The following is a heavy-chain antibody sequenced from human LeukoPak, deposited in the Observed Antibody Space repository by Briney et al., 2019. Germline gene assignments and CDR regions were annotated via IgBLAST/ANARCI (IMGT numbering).Heavy chain of an antibody. J-gene: IGHJ4*02. Sequence: GGSLRLSCVASGFTLRSYVMNWVRQTPGKWLEWVSSISGSGDSTFYADSVKGRFSISRDNSKNTLYLQVNGLRTEDTAVYYCAKDSYGAGLTDFDYWGQGTLVTVSS. CDR1: GFTLRSYV. CDR3: AKDSYGAGLTDFDY. D-gene: IGHD6-19*01. V-gene: IGHV3-23*01. CDR2: ISGSGDST.